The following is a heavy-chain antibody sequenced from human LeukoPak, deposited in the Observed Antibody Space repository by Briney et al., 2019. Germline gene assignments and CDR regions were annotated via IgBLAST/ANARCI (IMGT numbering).Heavy chain of an antibody. D-gene: IGHD3-10*01. CDR3: AGSLWFGEVRDDY. CDR1: GGSISSGSYY. J-gene: IGHJ4*02. V-gene: IGHV4-61*02. Sequence: SETLSLTCTVSGGSISSGSYYWSWIRQPAGKGLEWIGRIYTSGSTNYNPSLKSRVTISVDPSKNQFSLKLSSVTAADTAVYYCAGSLWFGEVRDDYWGQGTLVTVSS. CDR2: IYTSGST.